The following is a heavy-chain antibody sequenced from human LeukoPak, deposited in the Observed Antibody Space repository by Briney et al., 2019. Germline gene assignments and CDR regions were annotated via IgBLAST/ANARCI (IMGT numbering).Heavy chain of an antibody. CDR1: GGSFSGYY. CDR3: ARVSYSARYYYYYGMDV. V-gene: IGHV4-34*01. Sequence: KSSETLSLTCAVYGGSFSGYYWSWIRQPPGKGLEWIGEINHSGSTNYNPSLKSRVTISVDTSKNQFSLKLSSVTAADTAVYYCARVSYSARYYYYYGMDVWGQGTTVTVSS. D-gene: IGHD2-21*01. J-gene: IGHJ6*02. CDR2: INHSGST.